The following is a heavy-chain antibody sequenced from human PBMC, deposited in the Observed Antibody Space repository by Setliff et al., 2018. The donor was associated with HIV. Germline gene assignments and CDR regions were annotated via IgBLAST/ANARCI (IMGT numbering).Heavy chain of an antibody. J-gene: IGHJ4*02. V-gene: IGHV4-39*07. D-gene: IGHD3-22*01. CDR2: ISSSGST. Sequence: SETLSLTCTVSGGSMTSSNYYWGWIRPSPGRGLEWIGSISSSGSTTYHPSLRSRVTVSAATSKDQFSLKLTSVTAADMAVYFCARDPHYFDTSGHYSWFYFDYWGQGTLVTVSS. CDR3: ARDPHYFDTSGHYSWFYFDY. CDR1: GGSMTSSNYY.